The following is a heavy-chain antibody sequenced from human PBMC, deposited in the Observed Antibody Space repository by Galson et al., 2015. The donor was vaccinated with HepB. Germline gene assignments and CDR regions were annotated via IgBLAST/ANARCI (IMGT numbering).Heavy chain of an antibody. CDR2: ISFDGHNQ. CDR3: ANYYFDTRDYLV. J-gene: IGHJ4*02. V-gene: IGHV3-30-3*01. D-gene: IGHD3-9*01. Sequence: SLRLSCAASGFGFRTYAMHWVRQAPGKGPEWVAVISFDGHNQYYADSVKGRFTISRDNSKKRLYLQMNSLRPEDTAVYYCANYYFDTRDYLVWGQGALVTVSS. CDR1: GFGFRTYA.